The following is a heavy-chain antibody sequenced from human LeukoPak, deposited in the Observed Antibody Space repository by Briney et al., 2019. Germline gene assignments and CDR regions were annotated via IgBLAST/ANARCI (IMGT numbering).Heavy chain of an antibody. J-gene: IGHJ5*02. CDR1: GYTFSSHD. V-gene: IGHV1-8*01. CDR3: ARYVTMVWGGSWFDP. D-gene: IGHD3-10*01. CDR2: MNPNSGNT. Sequence: ASVKVSCKASGYTFSSHDINWVRQATGQGLEWMGWMNPNSGNTGYAQKFQGRVTMTRNTSISTAYMELSSLRSEDTAVYYCARYVTMVWGGSWFDPWGQGTLVTVSS.